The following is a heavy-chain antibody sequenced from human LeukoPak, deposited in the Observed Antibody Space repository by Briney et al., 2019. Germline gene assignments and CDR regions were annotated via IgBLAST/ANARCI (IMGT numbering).Heavy chain of an antibody. CDR2: IYSGGST. Sequence: PGGSLRLSCAASGFTVSSNYMSWVRQAPGKGLKWVSVIYSGGSTYYADSVKGRFTISRDNSKNTLYLQMNSLRAEDTAVYYCVRTLLYYYDRPWYFDLWGRGTLVTVSS. D-gene: IGHD3-22*01. CDR3: VRTLLYYYDRPWYFDL. CDR1: GFTVSSNY. J-gene: IGHJ2*01. V-gene: IGHV3-66*01.